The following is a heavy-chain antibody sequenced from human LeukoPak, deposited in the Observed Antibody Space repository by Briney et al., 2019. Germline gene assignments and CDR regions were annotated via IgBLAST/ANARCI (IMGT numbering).Heavy chain of an antibody. Sequence: GGSLRLSCAASGFTFSSSVMGWVRQTPGKGLEWFSAISNSGGSINYADSVKGRFTISRDNSKNTLYLQMNGLRAEDTAIYYCAKGGYCSSTSCIFDYWGQGTLVTVSS. V-gene: IGHV3-23*01. J-gene: IGHJ4*02. D-gene: IGHD2-2*01. CDR2: ISNSGGSI. CDR1: GFTFSSSV. CDR3: AKGGYCSSTSCIFDY.